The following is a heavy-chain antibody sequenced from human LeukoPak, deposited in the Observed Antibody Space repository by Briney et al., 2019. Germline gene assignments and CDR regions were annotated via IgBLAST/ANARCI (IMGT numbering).Heavy chain of an antibody. CDR3: ASRCSGGSCYFSYYYGMDV. CDR2: INAGNGNT. CDR1: GYTFTSYA. J-gene: IGHJ6*02. D-gene: IGHD2-15*01. V-gene: IGHV1-3*01. Sequence: ASVKVSCKAPGYTFTSYAMHWVRQAPGQRLEWMGWINAGNGNTKYSQKFQGRVTITRDTSASTAYMELSSLRSEDTAVYYCASRCSGGSCYFSYYYGMDVWGQGTTVTVSS.